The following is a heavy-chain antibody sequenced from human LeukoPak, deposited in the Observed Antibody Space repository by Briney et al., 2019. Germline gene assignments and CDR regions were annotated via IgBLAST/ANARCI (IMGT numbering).Heavy chain of an antibody. D-gene: IGHD3-22*01. CDR2: INPNSGGT. Sequence: GASVKVSCKASGYTFTSYYIHWVRQAPGQGLEWMGWINPNSGGTNYAQKFQGWVTMTRDTSISTAYMELSRLRSDDTAVYYCARSSGSIPSPFDYWGQGTLVTVSS. J-gene: IGHJ4*02. CDR1: GYTFTSYY. CDR3: ARSSGSIPSPFDY. V-gene: IGHV1-2*04.